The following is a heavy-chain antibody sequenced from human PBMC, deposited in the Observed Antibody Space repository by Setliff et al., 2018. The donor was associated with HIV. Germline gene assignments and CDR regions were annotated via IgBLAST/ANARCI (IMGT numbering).Heavy chain of an antibody. CDR2: IHTEQGFP. CDR3: AVGRHAFDI. V-gene: IGHV7-4-1*02. Sequence: ASVKVSCKASGYSFINYAINWLRQAPGRGLEWMGWIHTEQGFPMYAQGFTGRFVFSLDPSVNTAYLQINSLTPDDGGVYYCAVGRHAFDIWGQGTVVTVSS. D-gene: IGHD1-26*01. CDR1: GYSFINYA. J-gene: IGHJ3*02.